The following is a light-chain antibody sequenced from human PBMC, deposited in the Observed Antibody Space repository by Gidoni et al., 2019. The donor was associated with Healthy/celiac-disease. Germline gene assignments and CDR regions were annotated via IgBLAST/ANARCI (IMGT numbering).Light chain of an antibody. CDR1: QSISSY. CDR2: AAS. V-gene: IGKV1-39*01. CDR3: QQSYSTPH. Sequence: DIQMTQSPSSLSASVGDRVTITCRASQSISSYLNWYQQKPGKAPKLLIYAASSLQSGVPSRFSGSGSGTDFTLTICSLQPEDFATYYCQQSYSTPHFGPGTKVDIK. J-gene: IGKJ3*01.